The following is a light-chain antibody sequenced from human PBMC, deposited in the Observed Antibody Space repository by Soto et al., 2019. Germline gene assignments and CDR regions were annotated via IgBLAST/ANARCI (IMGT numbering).Light chain of an antibody. CDR1: QSVSSSC. CDR3: QQYGSSPVA. V-gene: IGKV3-20*01. Sequence: DIVLTQSPGTLSLSPGERATLSCRASQSVSSSCLAWYQQKPGQAPRLLIYGSSTRATATPSRFSGSGSGTDFTLTISRLEPEDFAVYFCQQYGSSPVAFGQGTKVEIK. J-gene: IGKJ1*01. CDR2: GSS.